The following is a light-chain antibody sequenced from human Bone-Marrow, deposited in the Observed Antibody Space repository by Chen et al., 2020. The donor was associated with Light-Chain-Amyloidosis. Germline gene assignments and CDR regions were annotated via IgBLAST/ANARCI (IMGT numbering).Light chain of an antibody. J-gene: IGLJ2*01. CDR1: DLPTKY. CDR2: RDT. Sequence: SYELTQPPSVSVSPGQTARITCSGDDLPTKYAYWYQKKPGQAAVLVIHRDTERPSGISERFSGSSSGRTATLTISGVEAEDEADYHCQSADSSGTYEVIFGGGTKLTVL. V-gene: IGLV3-25*03. CDR3: QSADSSGTYEVI.